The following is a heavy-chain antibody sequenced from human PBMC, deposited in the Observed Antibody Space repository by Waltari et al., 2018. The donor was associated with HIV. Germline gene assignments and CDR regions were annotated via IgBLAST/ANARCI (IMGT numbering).Heavy chain of an antibody. CDR1: GGSISSRRYY. CDR2: IYYSGST. Sequence: QLQLQESGPGLVKPSETLSLTCTVSGGSISSRRYYWGWIRQPPGKGLEWIGSIYYSGSTYYNPSLKSRVTISVDTSKNQFSLKLSSVTAADTAVYYCARRSYYDSSGYYFDYWGQGTLVTVFS. D-gene: IGHD3-22*01. J-gene: IGHJ4*02. V-gene: IGHV4-39*01. CDR3: ARRSYYDSSGYYFDY.